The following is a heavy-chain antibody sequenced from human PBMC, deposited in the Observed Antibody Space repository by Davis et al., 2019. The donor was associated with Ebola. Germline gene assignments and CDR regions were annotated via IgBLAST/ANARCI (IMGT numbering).Heavy chain of an antibody. Sequence: PGGSLRLSCAASGFTFSGYSMNWVRQAPGKGLEWVSSISSSSSYIYYADSVKGRFTISRDNAKNSLYLQMNSLRDEDTAVYYCARDRYGDYGVRDSWGQGTLVTVSS. V-gene: IGHV3-21*01. CDR1: GFTFSGYS. CDR3: ARDRYGDYGVRDS. J-gene: IGHJ4*02. CDR2: ISSSSSYI. D-gene: IGHD4-17*01.